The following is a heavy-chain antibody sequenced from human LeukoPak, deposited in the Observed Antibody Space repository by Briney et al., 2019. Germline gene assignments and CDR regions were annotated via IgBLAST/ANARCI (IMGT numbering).Heavy chain of an antibody. CDR2: ISGSGGST. D-gene: IGHD2-15*01. Sequence: GGTLRLSCAASGFTFSSYGMSWVRQAPGKGLEWVSAISGSGGSTYYADSVKGRITISRDNSKNTLFLQMNSLRAEDTAVYYCAKDQFRGCSGGSCYADYWGQGTLVTVSS. CDR1: GFTFSSYG. V-gene: IGHV3-23*01. CDR3: AKDQFRGCSGGSCYADY. J-gene: IGHJ4*02.